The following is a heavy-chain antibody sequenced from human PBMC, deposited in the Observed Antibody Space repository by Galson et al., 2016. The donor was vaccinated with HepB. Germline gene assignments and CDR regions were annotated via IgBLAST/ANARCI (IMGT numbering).Heavy chain of an antibody. D-gene: IGHD6-13*01. CDR2: MWHDGRKT. CDR1: GLTISDYG. J-gene: IGHJ4*02. CDR3: ARDLLNLAAPDY. Sequence: SLRLSCAASGLTISDYGMNWVRQAPGKGLEWVAFMWHDGRKTYYPDSLRGRFTISRDTSKNSLYLQMNSLRAEDTAVYYCARDLLNLAAPDYWGQGTLVTVSS. V-gene: IGHV3-33*01.